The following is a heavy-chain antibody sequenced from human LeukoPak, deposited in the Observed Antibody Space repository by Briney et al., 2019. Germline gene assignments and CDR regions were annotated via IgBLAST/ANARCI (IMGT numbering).Heavy chain of an antibody. Sequence: SVKVSCKASAGTFSSYATSWVRHAPGQGLDWMGGIIPIYGTANSAQKFQGRVTITADESTSTAYMELSSLRSEDTAVYYCARDLWGDYYDSSGYPFDYWGQGTLVTVSS. CDR1: AGTFSSYA. J-gene: IGHJ4*02. V-gene: IGHV1-69*13. D-gene: IGHD3-22*01. CDR2: IIPIYGTA. CDR3: ARDLWGDYYDSSGYPFDY.